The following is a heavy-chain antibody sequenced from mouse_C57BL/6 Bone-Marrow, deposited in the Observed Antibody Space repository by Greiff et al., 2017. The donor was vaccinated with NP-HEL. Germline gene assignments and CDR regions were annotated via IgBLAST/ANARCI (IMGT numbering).Heavy chain of an antibody. CDR3: ARWYDGYYNFDY. CDR1: GYTFTSYW. J-gene: IGHJ2*01. Sequence: QVQLQQSGAELVKPGASVKMSCKASGYTFTSYWITWVKQRPGQGLEWIGDIYPGSGSTNYNEKFKSKATLTVDTSSSTAYMQLSSLTSEDSAVYYCARWYDGYYNFDYWGQGTTLTVSS. D-gene: IGHD2-3*01. V-gene: IGHV1-55*01. CDR2: IYPGSGST.